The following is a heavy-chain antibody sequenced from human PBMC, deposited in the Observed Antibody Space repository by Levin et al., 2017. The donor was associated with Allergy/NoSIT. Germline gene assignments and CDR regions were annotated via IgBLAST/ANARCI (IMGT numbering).Heavy chain of an antibody. CDR2: IRSKANSYAT. CDR3: TSRGDGYNNFDY. D-gene: IGHD5-24*01. Sequence: GESLKISCAASGFMFSDSAMHWVRQASGKGLEWVGRIRSKANSYATVYAASVEGRFTISRDDSKNTAYLQMNSLKTEDTAVYYCTSRGDGYNNFDYWGQGTLVTVSS. V-gene: IGHV3-73*01. J-gene: IGHJ4*02. CDR1: GFMFSDSA.